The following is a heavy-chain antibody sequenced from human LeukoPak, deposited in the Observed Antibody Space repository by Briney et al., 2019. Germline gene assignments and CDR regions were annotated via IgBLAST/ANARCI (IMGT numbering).Heavy chain of an antibody. CDR1: GYTFTSYG. CDR2: ISAYNGNT. J-gene: IGHJ4*02. Sequence: ASVKVSCKASGYTFTSYGISWVRQAPGQGLEWMGWISAYNGNTNYAQKLQGRVTMTRNTSISTAYMELSSLRSEDTAVYYCARGRRDGYGGYWGQGTLVTVSS. D-gene: IGHD5-24*01. CDR3: ARGRRDGYGGY. V-gene: IGHV1-18*01.